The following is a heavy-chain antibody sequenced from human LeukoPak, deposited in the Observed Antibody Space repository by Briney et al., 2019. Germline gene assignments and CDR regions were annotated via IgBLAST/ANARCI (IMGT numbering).Heavy chain of an antibody. D-gene: IGHD2-15*01. CDR1: GFTFSRYG. Sequence: PGGSLRLSCTASGFTFSRYGMRWVRQGPGKGLEWAATIWYDGSNEYYAASVKGRFTISRDNSKNTLFLQMNTLRADDTAVYYCAREQTSSSPAPLGYWGQGTLVTVSS. J-gene: IGHJ4*02. CDR3: AREQTSSSPAPLGY. V-gene: IGHV3-33*01. CDR2: IWYDGSNE.